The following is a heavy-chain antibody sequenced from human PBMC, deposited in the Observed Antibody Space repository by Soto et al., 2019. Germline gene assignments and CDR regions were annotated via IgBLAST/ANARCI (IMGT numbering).Heavy chain of an antibody. J-gene: IGHJ3*02. CDR1: GYTFTSYA. Sequence: ASVKVSCKASGYTFTSYAMHWVRQAPGQRLEWMGWINAGNGNTKYSQKFQGRVTITRDTSASTAYMELSSLRSEDTAVYYCARFLTTEDAFDIWGQGTMVTVSS. D-gene: IGHD4-4*01. CDR2: INAGNGNT. CDR3: ARFLTTEDAFDI. V-gene: IGHV1-3*01.